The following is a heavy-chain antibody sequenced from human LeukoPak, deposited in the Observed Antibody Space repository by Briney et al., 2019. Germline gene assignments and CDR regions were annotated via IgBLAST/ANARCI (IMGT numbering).Heavy chain of an antibody. Sequence: GGSLRLSCAASGFTFSSYWMSSVRQAPGKGLEWVANIKQEGSEKYYVASVKGRCTISRDNAKNSLYLRMNSLRAEDTAVYYCARDLSGLGLDRWGPGTLITVSS. CDR1: GFTFSSYW. V-gene: IGHV3-7*01. CDR3: ARDLSGLGLDR. D-gene: IGHD1-26*01. J-gene: IGHJ5*02. CDR2: IKQEGSEK.